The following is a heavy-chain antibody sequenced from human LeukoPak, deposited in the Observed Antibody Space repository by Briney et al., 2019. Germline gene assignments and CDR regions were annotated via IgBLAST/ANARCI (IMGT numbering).Heavy chain of an antibody. J-gene: IGHJ4*02. D-gene: IGHD3-22*01. CDR1: GGTSNSHA. V-gene: IGHV1-69*04. Sequence: ASVNVSCKASGGTSNSHAISWVRQAPGQGLGWMGRIIPNLGTTNRAQNFQDRVTLTADKSTNTAYMELTSLTSDDTAVYYCATTNDGGGYQWGDFFDFWGQGTLVTVSS. CDR2: IIPNLGTT. CDR3: ATTNDGGGYQWGDFFDF.